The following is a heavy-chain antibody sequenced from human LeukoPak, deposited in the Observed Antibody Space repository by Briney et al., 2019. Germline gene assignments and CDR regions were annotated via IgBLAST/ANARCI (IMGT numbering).Heavy chain of an antibody. Sequence: GGSLRLSCAASGFTSSSYGMHWVRQAPGKGLEWVAVIWYDGSKKYYGDSVKGRFTISRDNSKNTLYLQMNSLTVDDAAVYFCAKERQTGDYFTSDYWGQGTLVTVSS. CDR2: IWYDGSKK. D-gene: IGHD4-17*01. CDR3: AKERQTGDYFTSDY. CDR1: GFTSSSYG. V-gene: IGHV3-33*06. J-gene: IGHJ4*02.